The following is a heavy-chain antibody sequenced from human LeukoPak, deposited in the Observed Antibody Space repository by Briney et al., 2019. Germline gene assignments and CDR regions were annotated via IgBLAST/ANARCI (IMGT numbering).Heavy chain of an antibody. V-gene: IGHV4-34*01. CDR1: GGSFSGYY. D-gene: IGHD3-16*01. J-gene: IGHJ5*02. CDR3: AKLHYPSTFRPTQYWFDP. Sequence: PSESLSLTCAVYGGSFSGYYWSWIRQPPGKGLEWIGEINHSGSTNYNPSLKSRVTISVDTSKNQFSLKLSSVTAADTAVYYCAKLHYPSTFRPTQYWFDPWGQGTLVTVSS. CDR2: INHSGST.